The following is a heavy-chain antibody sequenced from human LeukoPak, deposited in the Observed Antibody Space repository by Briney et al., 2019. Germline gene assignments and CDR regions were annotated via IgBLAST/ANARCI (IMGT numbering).Heavy chain of an antibody. CDR2: INHSGST. D-gene: IGHD3-10*01. Sequence: SETLSLTCAVYGGSFSGYYWSWIRQPPGKGLEWIGEINHSGSTNYNPSLKSRVTISVDTSKNQFSLELSSVTAADTAVYYCARDRHYYGSGSYYPPDHYFDYWGQGTLVTVSS. J-gene: IGHJ4*02. CDR3: ARDRHYYGSGSYYPPDHYFDY. CDR1: GGSFSGYY. V-gene: IGHV4-34*01.